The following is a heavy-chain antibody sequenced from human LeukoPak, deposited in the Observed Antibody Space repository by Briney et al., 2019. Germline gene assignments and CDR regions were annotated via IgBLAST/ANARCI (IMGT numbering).Heavy chain of an antibody. Sequence: PRRSRRLAWAAAVLTVSNNYISWVRQAPGKGLEWASVMYSGGSTYYADSVQGRFTISRDNSKHTLYLQMTSLRAEDTAVYYCARGIVVTGPWHYFDYWGQGTLVNVSS. D-gene: IGHD6-19*01. J-gene: IGHJ4*02. CDR1: VLTVSNNY. CDR2: MYSGGST. V-gene: IGHV3-53*01. CDR3: ARGIVVTGPWHYFDY.